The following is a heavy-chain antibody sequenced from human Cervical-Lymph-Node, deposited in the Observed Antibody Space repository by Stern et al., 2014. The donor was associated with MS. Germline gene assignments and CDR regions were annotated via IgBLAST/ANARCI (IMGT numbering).Heavy chain of an antibody. J-gene: IGHJ4*02. V-gene: IGHV3-30-3*01. CDR3: ARGGRGVGLEY. CDR1: GFTFSTYA. CDR2: VSYDGTQR. D-gene: IGHD3-10*01. Sequence: QVQLGPSGGDVVQPGRSLSLSCVASGFTFSTYAIHWVRQAPGKGLEWGAFVSYDGTQRNSTDSVKARFTISRDNSKNTLYLHMNSLRDEDTAVYFCARGGRGVGLEYWGQGALVTVSS.